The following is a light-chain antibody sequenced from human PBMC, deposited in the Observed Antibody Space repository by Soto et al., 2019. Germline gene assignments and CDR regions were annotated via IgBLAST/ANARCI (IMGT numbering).Light chain of an antibody. J-gene: IGKJ2*01. CDR2: AAR. CDR1: QSISRN. CDR3: QQSHSTPYT. V-gene: IGKV1-39*01. Sequence: DIQLTQSPSSLSPSVGDRITLSCRASQSISRNLNWYQQMPGKAPSLLIYAARDLPSGVPGRFSGSGSGTEFNLTISSLQPEDLATYYCQQSHSTPYTFGQGTKLEI.